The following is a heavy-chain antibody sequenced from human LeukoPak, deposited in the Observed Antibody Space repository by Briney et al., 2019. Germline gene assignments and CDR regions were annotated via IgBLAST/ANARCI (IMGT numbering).Heavy chain of an antibody. CDR2: IYYSGST. V-gene: IGHV4-61*08. D-gene: IGHD5-24*01. CDR3: ARMGDGSRMDV. CDR1: GGSISSGGYY. Sequence: SETLSLTCTVSGGSISSGGYYWSWIRQHPGKGLEWIGYIYYSGSTNYNPSLKSRVTISVDTSKNQFSLKLSSVTAADTAVYYCARMGDGSRMDVWGQGTTVTVSS. J-gene: IGHJ6*02.